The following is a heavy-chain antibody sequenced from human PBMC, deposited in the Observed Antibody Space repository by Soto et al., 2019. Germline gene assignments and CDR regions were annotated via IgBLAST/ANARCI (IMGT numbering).Heavy chain of an antibody. D-gene: IGHD4-17*01. Sequence: QITLKESGPSPVKPTQTLTVTCTFSGFSLSNSGVGVAWIRQPPGKALEWLALIYGDNDKRYSPSLKTRLPITKDNSQNQVVLKMTNMDPDDTATNYCAHCTIHDYGEDAPGTSHVFDSWGQGTLVTVSS. CDR2: IYGDNDK. CDR1: GFSLSNSGVG. CDR3: AHCTIHDYGEDAPGTSHVFDS. V-gene: IGHV2-5*02. J-gene: IGHJ4*02.